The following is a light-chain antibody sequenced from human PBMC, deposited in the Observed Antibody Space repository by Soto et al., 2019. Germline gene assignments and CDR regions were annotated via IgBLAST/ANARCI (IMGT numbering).Light chain of an antibody. J-gene: IGKJ3*01. CDR2: DAS. CDR3: QQFDNLPLFN. Sequence: DIQMTQSPSSLSASVGDRVTITCQASQDVSYYLNWYQQKPGKAPKLLIYDASNLETGVPSRFSGSGSGTHFSFTISSLQPEDVATYYCQQFDNLPLFNFGPGTKVDIK. CDR1: QDVSYY. V-gene: IGKV1-33*01.